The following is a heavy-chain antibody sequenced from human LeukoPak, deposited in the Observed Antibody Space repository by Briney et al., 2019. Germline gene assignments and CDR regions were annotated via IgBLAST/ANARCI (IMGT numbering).Heavy chain of an antibody. V-gene: IGHV1-8*01. Sequence: ASVKVSCKASGYTFTSYDINWVRQAAGQGLEWMGYMNPNTGNTGYAQKFHGRVTITRNTSISTAYMELSSLRSEDTAVYYCARDIGYCSGGSCPFDYWGQGTPVTVSS. CDR2: MNPNTGNT. J-gene: IGHJ4*02. CDR3: ARDIGYCSGGSCPFDY. D-gene: IGHD2-15*01. CDR1: GYTFTSYD.